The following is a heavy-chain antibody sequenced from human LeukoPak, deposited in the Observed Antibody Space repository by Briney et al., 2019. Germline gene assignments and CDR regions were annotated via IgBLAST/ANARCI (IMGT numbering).Heavy chain of an antibody. CDR2: IWYDGSDK. Sequence: GGSLRLSCAASGFSVSSDYMTWVRQAPREGLEWVAMIWYDGSDKYYAESVKGRFTISRDNSKNTMYLQVNSLRPEDTAVYYCARVGCTGGSCLAYNYYAMDVWGQGTTVTVSS. V-gene: IGHV3-33*08. J-gene: IGHJ6*02. D-gene: IGHD2-15*01. CDR1: GFSVSSDY. CDR3: ARVGCTGGSCLAYNYYAMDV.